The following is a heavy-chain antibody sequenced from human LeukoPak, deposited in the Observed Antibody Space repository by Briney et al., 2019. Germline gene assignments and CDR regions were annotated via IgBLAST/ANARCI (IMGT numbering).Heavy chain of an antibody. CDR1: GYTFTSYD. J-gene: IGHJ4*02. D-gene: IGHD2-15*01. CDR3: ARGSSGTATFDY. CDR2: MNPNSGNT. V-gene: IGHV1-8*02. Sequence: ASVKVSCKASGYTFTSYDINWVRQATGQGLEWMGWMNPNSGNTGYAQKFQGRVTMTRNTSISTAYMELGSLRSEDTAVYYCARGSSGTATFDYWGQGTLVTVSS.